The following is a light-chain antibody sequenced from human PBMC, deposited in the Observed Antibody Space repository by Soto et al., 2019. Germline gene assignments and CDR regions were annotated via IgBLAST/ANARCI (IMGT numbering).Light chain of an antibody. V-gene: IGKV3-20*01. J-gene: IGKJ1*01. CDR3: QQSGSSPWT. CDR2: GAS. CDR1: QSVSSSY. Sequence: EIVLTQSPGTLSLSPGERATLSCRASQSVSSSYLAWYQQKPGQAPRLLIYGASSRATGIPDRFSGSGSGKDFTLSICRLEPEDFAVYYCQQSGSSPWTFGQGTK.